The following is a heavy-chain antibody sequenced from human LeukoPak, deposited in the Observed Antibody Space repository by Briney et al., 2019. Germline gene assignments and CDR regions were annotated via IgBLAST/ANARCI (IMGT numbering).Heavy chain of an antibody. V-gene: IGHV4-39*01. J-gene: IGHJ5*02. CDR1: GGSISSSSYY. CDR3: ARLLDRSNTSGPAAGLYWFDP. D-gene: IGHD2-2*01. Sequence: PSETLSLTCTVSGGSISSSSYYWGWIRQPPGKGLEWIGSIYYSGSTYYNPSLKSRVTISVDTSKNQFSLKLSSGTAADTAVYYCARLLDRSNTSGPAAGLYWFDPWGQGTPVTVSS. CDR2: IYYSGST.